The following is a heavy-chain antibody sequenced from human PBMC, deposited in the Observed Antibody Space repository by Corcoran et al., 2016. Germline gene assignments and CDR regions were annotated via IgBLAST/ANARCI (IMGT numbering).Heavy chain of an antibody. V-gene: IGHV3-53*01. J-gene: IGHJ6*02. Sequence: EVQLVESGGGLIQPGGSLRLSCAASGFTVSRNYMNWVRQAPGTGLEWVSVLYTGAGTYYADSVKGRFTISRDNSMNTLYLQMNSLRAEDTAVYYCARGAVAGTDYYHYGMDLWGQGTTVTVSS. D-gene: IGHD6-19*01. CDR2: LYTGAGT. CDR1: GFTVSRNY. CDR3: ARGAVAGTDYYHYGMDL.